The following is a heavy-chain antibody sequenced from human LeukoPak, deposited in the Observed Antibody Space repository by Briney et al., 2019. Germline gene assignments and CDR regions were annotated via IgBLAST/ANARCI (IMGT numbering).Heavy chain of an antibody. Sequence: ASVKVSCKTCGYAFSDYFLHWLRQAPGQGLEWVGWINPKSGGTSYAQIFQGRVTMTRDTPISTVYMELSWLNSADTAVYYCARGPSHGAFDLWGQGTMVTVSS. CDR1: GYAFSDYF. CDR2: INPKSGGT. CDR3: ARGPSHGAFDL. V-gene: IGHV1-2*02. J-gene: IGHJ3*01.